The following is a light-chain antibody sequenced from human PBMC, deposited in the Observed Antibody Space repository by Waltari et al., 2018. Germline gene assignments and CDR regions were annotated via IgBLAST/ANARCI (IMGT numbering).Light chain of an antibody. J-gene: IGLJ2*01. V-gene: IGLV2-23*01. Sequence: QSALTQPASVSGSPGQSITISCTGTSSDVGKYNLVSWYQQHPGQAPKLMIYEGSQRPSGVSDRFSGSKSGNTASLTISGLQAGDEADYYCFSYAGRATGVFGGGTKLTVL. CDR1: SSDVGKYNL. CDR3: FSYAGRATGV. CDR2: EGS.